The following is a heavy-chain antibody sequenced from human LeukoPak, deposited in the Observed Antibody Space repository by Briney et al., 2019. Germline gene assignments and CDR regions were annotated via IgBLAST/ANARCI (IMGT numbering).Heavy chain of an antibody. Sequence: PGGSLTLSCAVSGFMFSNYDRHWVRQAPGKGLEYVSHISTNGGSTYYAISVKGRFTISRDNSKNTLYLQMGSLRAEDMAVYYCARGRGYIYGYDYWGQGTLVTVSS. CDR2: ISTNGGST. V-gene: IGHV3-64*01. D-gene: IGHD5-18*01. J-gene: IGHJ4*02. CDR1: GFMFSNYD. CDR3: ARGRGYIYGYDY.